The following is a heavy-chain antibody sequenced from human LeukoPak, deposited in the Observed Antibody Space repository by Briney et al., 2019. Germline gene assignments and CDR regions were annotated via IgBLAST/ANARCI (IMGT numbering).Heavy chain of an antibody. J-gene: IGHJ4*02. CDR3: AKSIAAAGTPFDY. D-gene: IGHD6-13*01. CDR2: ISGSGGST. V-gene: IGHV3-23*01. Sequence: GKSLRLSCAASGFTFSSYAMSWVRQAPGKGLEWVSAISGSGGSTYYADSVKGRFTISRDNSKNTLYLQMNSLRAEDTAVYYCAKSIAAAGTPFDYWGQGTLVTVSS. CDR1: GFTFSSYA.